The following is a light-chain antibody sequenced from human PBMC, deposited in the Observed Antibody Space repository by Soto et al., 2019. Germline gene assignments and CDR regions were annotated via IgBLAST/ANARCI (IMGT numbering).Light chain of an antibody. V-gene: IGLV2-14*01. J-gene: IGLJ1*01. CDR1: SSDVGGYNY. Sequence: QSALTQPASVSGSPGQSITISCTGTSSDVGGYNYVSWYQQHPGKAPRLMIYDVSNRPSGVSNRFSGSKSGNTASLTISGLQAEDEADYYCTSYTSIIPYVFGTGTKVTVL. CDR2: DVS. CDR3: TSYTSIIPYV.